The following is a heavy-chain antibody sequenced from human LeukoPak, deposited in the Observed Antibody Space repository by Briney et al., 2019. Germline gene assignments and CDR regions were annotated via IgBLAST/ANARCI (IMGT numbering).Heavy chain of an antibody. CDR2: ISGSGGST. CDR1: GFTFSSYA. J-gene: IGHJ4*02. Sequence: GGSLRLSCAASGFTFSSYAMSWVRQAPGKRLEWVSAISGSGGSTYYADSVKGRFTISRDNSKNTLYLQMNSLRAEDTAVYYCAKAPYYYDSSGYGYWGQGTLVTVSS. D-gene: IGHD3-22*01. V-gene: IGHV3-23*01. CDR3: AKAPYYYDSSGYGY.